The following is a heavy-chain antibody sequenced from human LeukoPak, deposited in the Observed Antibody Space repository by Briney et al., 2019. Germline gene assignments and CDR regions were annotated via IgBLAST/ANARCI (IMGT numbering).Heavy chain of an antibody. CDR2: IKPDGSDM. CDR3: ARDLSFPEWLRSYFDY. J-gene: IGHJ4*02. Sequence: GGSLRLSCAASGFTFSTYWMNWVRQAPGKGLEWVANIKPDGSDMYYVDSVKGRFTVSRDNAKNSLYLQMNSLRAEDTAVYYCARDLSFPEWLRSYFDYWGQGTLVTVSS. V-gene: IGHV3-7*01. D-gene: IGHD5-12*01. CDR1: GFTFSTYW.